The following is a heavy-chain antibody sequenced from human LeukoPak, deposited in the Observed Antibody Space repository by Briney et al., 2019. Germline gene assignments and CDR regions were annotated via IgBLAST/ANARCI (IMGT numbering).Heavy chain of an antibody. V-gene: IGHV1-69*06. CDR1: RGTFSSYA. Sequence: GASVKVSCKASRGTFSSYAISWVRQAPGQGLEWMGGIIPIFGTANYAQKFQGRVTITADKSTSTAYMELSSLRSEDTAVYYCASKVVWPSSRPLDYYYYYMDVWGKGTTVTVSS. J-gene: IGHJ6*03. CDR2: IIPIFGTA. D-gene: IGHD3-16*01. CDR3: ASKVVWPSSRPLDYYYYYMDV.